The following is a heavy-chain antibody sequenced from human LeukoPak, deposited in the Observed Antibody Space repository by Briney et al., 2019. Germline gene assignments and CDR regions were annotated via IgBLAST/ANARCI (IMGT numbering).Heavy chain of an antibody. V-gene: IGHV6-1*01. CDR2: IYYRSEWYI. D-gene: IGHD3-16*01. J-gene: IGHJ3*01. Sequence: SQTLSLTCAISGDSIASHSVAWNWIRQSPSRGLEWLGRIYYRSEWYIDYAVSVKSRLSINRDATKDLFSLHLQSVTPEDTAIYYCARNQDWGTGRNGFDFWGLGTKVVVSP. CDR1: GDSIASHSVA. CDR3: ARNQDWGTGRNGFDF.